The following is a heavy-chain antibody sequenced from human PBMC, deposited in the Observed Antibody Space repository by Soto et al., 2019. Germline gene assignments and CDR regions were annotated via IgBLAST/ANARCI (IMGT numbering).Heavy chain of an antibody. Sequence: QVQLVQSGAEVKKPGASVKVSCKASGYTFTSYAMHWVRQAPGQRLEWMGWINAGNGNTKYSQKFQGRVTITRDTSASTAYRELSSLRSEDTAVYYCARAPSVRQPRSGMDVWGQGTTVTVSS. J-gene: IGHJ6*02. V-gene: IGHV1-3*01. CDR3: ARAPSVRQPRSGMDV. D-gene: IGHD1-1*01. CDR2: INAGNGNT. CDR1: GYTFTSYA.